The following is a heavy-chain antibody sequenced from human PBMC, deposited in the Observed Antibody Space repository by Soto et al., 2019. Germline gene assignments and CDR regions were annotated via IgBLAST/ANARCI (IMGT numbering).Heavy chain of an antibody. Sequence: QVQLVQSGAEVKKPGSSVKVSCKASGGTFSSYTISWVRQAPGQGLEWMGRIIPILGIANYAQKFQGRVTITADKSTSTAYMELSSLRSEDTAVYYCARGNAYNRNYVGYYYYMDVWGKGTTVTVSS. CDR1: GGTFSSYT. J-gene: IGHJ6*03. D-gene: IGHD1-7*01. CDR2: IIPILGIA. V-gene: IGHV1-69*02. CDR3: ARGNAYNRNYVGYYYYMDV.